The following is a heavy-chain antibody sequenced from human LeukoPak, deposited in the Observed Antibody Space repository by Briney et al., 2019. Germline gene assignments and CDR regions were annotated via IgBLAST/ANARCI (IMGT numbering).Heavy chain of an antibody. CDR1: GFTFSSYA. J-gene: IGHJ4*02. D-gene: IGHD2-2*01. CDR3: ASASPANDY. Sequence: GRSLRLSCAASGFTFSSYAMHWVRQAPGKGLEWVAVISYDGSNKKYADSVKGRFTISRDNSKNTLYLQMNNLRAEDTAKYYCASASPANDYWGQGTVVTVSS. V-gene: IGHV3-30*04. CDR2: ISYDGSNK.